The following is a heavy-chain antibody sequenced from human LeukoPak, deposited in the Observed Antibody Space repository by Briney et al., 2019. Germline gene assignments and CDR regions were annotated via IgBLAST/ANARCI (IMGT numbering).Heavy chain of an antibody. CDR3: ARDLLGVSYGMDV. CDR2: ISYDGSNK. D-gene: IGHD2-15*01. V-gene: IGHV3-30*04. Sequence: GGSLRLSCAASGFTFSSYAMHWVRQAPGKGLEWVAVISYDGSNKYYADSVKARLTISRENSKNTLYLQMNSLRAEDTAVYYCARDLLGVSYGMDVWGQGTTVTVSS. CDR1: GFTFSSYA. J-gene: IGHJ6*02.